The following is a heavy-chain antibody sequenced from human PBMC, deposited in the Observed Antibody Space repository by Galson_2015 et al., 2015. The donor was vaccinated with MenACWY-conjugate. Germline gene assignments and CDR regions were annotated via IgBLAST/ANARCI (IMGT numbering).Heavy chain of an antibody. J-gene: IGHJ4*01. V-gene: IGHV3-48*03. Sequence: SLRLSCAVSGFTFSTYEMNWVRQAPGKGLEWLSYIGPSGSDIYYADSVQGRFTIYRDNAKNSLYLQMNSLRAEDTAVYYCARDPPTFGVVIIPSYMDVWGHGTLVTVSS. CDR3: ARDPPTFGVVIIPSYMDV. D-gene: IGHD3-3*01. CDR1: GFTFSTYE. CDR2: IGPSGSDI.